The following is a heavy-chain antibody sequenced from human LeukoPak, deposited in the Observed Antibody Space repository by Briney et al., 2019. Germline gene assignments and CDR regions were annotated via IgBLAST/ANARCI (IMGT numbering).Heavy chain of an antibody. D-gene: IGHD2-8*01. Sequence: SQTLSLTCTVSGGSISSGGYYWSWIRQPPGKGLEWIGYIYYSGSTNYNPSLKSRVTISVDTSKNQFSLKLSSVTAADTAVYYCARAARLLYEYPKYYFDYWGQGTLVTVSS. CDR2: IYYSGST. CDR1: GGSISSGGYY. J-gene: IGHJ4*02. CDR3: ARAARLLYEYPKYYFDY. V-gene: IGHV4-61*08.